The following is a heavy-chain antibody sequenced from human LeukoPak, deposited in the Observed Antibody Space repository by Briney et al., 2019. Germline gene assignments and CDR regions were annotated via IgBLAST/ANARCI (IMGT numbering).Heavy chain of an antibody. CDR2: IVPSGGAT. CDR1: GYAFTSHY. J-gene: IGHJ5*02. Sequence: ASVKVSCKTFGYAFTSHYMHWVRQAPGQGLEWMGIIVPSGGATAYAQKLQGRVTMTRDSSTSTVYMELSSLRSEDTAVYYCARAALRNRHWGAWFDPWGQGTLVTVSS. V-gene: IGHV1-46*04. CDR3: ARAALRNRHWGAWFDP. D-gene: IGHD7-27*01.